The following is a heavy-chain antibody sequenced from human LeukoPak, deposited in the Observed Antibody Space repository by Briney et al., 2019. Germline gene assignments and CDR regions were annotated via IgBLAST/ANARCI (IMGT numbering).Heavy chain of an antibody. V-gene: IGHV1-46*01. CDR3: AIVYAVPDKRNALDM. D-gene: IGHD2-8*01. Sequence: ASVKVSCKASGYTFTSYYMHWVRQAPGQGLEWMGIINPSGGSTSYAQKFQGRVTMTRDTSTSTVYMELSSLRSEDTAVYYCAIVYAVPDKRNALDMWGQGTMVTVSS. J-gene: IGHJ3*02. CDR1: GYTFTSYY. CDR2: INPSGGST.